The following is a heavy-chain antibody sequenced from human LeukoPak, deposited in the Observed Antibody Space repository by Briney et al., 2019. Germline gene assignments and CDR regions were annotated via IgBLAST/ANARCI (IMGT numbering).Heavy chain of an antibody. Sequence: PGGSLRLSCAASGFTFSNYWMSWVRQAPGKGLEWVANIKQDGSEKYYVDSVKGRFTISRDNAKNSLYLQMNSLRAEDTAVYYCARDQGIGFDYWGQGTLVTVSS. CDR1: GFTFSNYW. V-gene: IGHV3-7*01. D-gene: IGHD6-13*01. CDR2: IKQDGSEK. J-gene: IGHJ4*02. CDR3: ARDQGIGFDY.